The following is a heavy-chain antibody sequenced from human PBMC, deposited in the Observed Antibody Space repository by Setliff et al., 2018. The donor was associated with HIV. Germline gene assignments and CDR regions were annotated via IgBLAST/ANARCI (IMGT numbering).Heavy chain of an antibody. Sequence: SETLSLTCTVSGPSINIHYWSWIRQSPGKAFEWIGYIYSTGSTNYNPSLQSRVTISMVASRNQFSLKVTSVTAADTAVYYCAKGAGFYGDYTFDHWGQGRQITVS. CDR2: IYSTGST. CDR1: GPSINIHY. V-gene: IGHV4-59*11. CDR3: AKGAGFYGDYTFDH. D-gene: IGHD4-17*01. J-gene: IGHJ4*02.